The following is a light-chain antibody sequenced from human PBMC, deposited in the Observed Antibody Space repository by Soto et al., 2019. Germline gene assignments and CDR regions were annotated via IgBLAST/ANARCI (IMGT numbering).Light chain of an antibody. CDR3: QHYDISSWT. V-gene: IGKV3-20*01. Sequence: EIVLTQSPGTLSLSPGERATLSCRASQIVSNNYLAWFQQRPGQAPRLLIYGASSRATGIPDRFSGSGFGTDFTLTISRLEPEDFAVYYCQHYDISSWTFGQGTKVDIK. J-gene: IGKJ1*01. CDR2: GAS. CDR1: QIVSNNY.